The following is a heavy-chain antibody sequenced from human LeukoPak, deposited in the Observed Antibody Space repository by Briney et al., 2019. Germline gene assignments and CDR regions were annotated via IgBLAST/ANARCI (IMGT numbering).Heavy chain of an antibody. Sequence: PGRSLRLSCTASGFTFGNYAVTWVRQAPGKGLEWVGFIRSKPYGGTAEYAASVQGRFTISRDDSKTIAYLEMNSLKTEDTAVYYCSRYGFVGADFDSWGRGTLVTVSS. J-gene: IGHJ4*02. V-gene: IGHV3-49*04. CDR3: SRYGFVGADFDS. CDR1: GFTFGNYA. D-gene: IGHD1-26*01. CDR2: IRSKPYGGTA.